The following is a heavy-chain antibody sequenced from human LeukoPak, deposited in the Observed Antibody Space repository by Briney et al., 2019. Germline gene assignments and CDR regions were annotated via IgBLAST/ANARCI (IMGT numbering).Heavy chain of an antibody. D-gene: IGHD4-17*01. J-gene: IGHJ4*02. CDR1: GFTFSSYS. CDR2: ISSSSSYI. CDR3: ARSLAVTRGAFDY. Sequence: GGSLRLSCAASGFTFSSYSMNWVRQAPGKGLEWVSSISSSSSYIYYADSVKGRFTISRDNAKNSLYLQMNSLRAEDTAVYYCARSLAVTRGAFDYWGQGTLVTVSS. V-gene: IGHV3-21*01.